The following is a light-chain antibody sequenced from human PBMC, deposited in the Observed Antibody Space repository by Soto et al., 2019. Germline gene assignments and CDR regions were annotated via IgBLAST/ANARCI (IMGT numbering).Light chain of an antibody. CDR1: QSINRH. CDR3: QQYHNWWT. V-gene: IGKV3-11*01. J-gene: IGKJ1*01. Sequence: EIVLTQSPATLSLSPGERATLSCRASQSINRHLAWYRQKPGQAPRLLIYDASNRATGIPARFSGSGSGTDFTLTISSLEPEDFGVYYCQQYHNWWTFGQGTKVEIK. CDR2: DAS.